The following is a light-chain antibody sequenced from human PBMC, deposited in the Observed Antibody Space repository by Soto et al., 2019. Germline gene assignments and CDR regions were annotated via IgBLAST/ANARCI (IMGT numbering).Light chain of an antibody. CDR3: QQYNNRPPWT. J-gene: IGKJ1*01. CDR1: QSVGSN. V-gene: IGKV3-15*01. CDR2: GAS. Sequence: EIVMTQSPATLSVSPGERATLSCRASQSVGSNLAWYQQKPGQAPRLLMYGASTRAIGVPARFSGSGSGAEFTLTISSLQSEDFAVYYCQQYNNRPPWTFGQGTKVEIE.